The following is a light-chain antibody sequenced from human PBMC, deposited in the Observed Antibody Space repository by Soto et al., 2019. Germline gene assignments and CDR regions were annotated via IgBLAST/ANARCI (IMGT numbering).Light chain of an antibody. V-gene: IGKV1-5*03. CDR2: KAS. CDR1: QTISSW. J-gene: IGKJ1*01. Sequence: DIQMTQSPSTLSASVGDRVTITCRASQTISSWLAWYQQKPGKAPKLLIYKASTLKSGVPSRFSGSGSGTEFTLTISSLQPDDFATYYCQHYNSYSETFGQGTKVHIK. CDR3: QHYNSYSET.